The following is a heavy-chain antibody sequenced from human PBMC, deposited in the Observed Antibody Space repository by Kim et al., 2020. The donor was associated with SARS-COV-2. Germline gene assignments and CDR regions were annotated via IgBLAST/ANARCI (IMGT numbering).Heavy chain of an antibody. D-gene: IGHD3-10*01. Sequence: GGSLRLSCAAAGFNFTSYGMHWVRQSPGKGLEWVAVIWHDGRNKYYGDSVEGRFTISRDTSKKTVYLQMNSLRGEDTAVYYCARDSGMMTSERFFDSWGQGILVTVSS. CDR3: ARDSGMMTSERFFDS. CDR2: IWHDGRNK. V-gene: IGHV3-33*01. CDR1: GFNFTSYG. J-gene: IGHJ4*02.